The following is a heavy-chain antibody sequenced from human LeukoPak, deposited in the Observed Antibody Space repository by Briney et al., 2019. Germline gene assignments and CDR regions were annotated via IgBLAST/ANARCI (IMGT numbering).Heavy chain of an antibody. CDR1: GGSISGYY. CDR3: ARVWYDSSGYYPTVQH. D-gene: IGHD3-22*01. Sequence: SETLSLTCAVYGGSISGYYWSWIRQPPGKGLEWIGEINHSGSTNYNPSLKSRVTISVDTSKNQFSLKLSSVTAADTAVYYCARVWYDSSGYYPTVQHWGQGTLVTVSS. CDR2: INHSGST. V-gene: IGHV4-34*01. J-gene: IGHJ1*01.